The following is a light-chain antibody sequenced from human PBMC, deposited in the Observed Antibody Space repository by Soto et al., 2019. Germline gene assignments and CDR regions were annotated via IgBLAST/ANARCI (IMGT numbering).Light chain of an antibody. Sequence: ESVLTQSPGTLSLSPGERATLSCRASQSVSSSYLAWYQQKAGQAPRLLIYGASTRATGIPARFSGSGSGTEFTLTISSLQSEDFAIYYCQQYNNWLMLSFGGGTKVDIK. J-gene: IGKJ4*01. CDR1: QSVSSSY. CDR3: QQYNNWLMLS. CDR2: GAS. V-gene: IGKV3-15*01.